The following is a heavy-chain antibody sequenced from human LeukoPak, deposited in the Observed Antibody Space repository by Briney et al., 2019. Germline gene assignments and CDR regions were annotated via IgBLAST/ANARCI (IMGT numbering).Heavy chain of an antibody. V-gene: IGHV4-30-4*08. J-gene: IGHJ4*02. CDR3: ARGYCSSTSCYPFDY. CDR2: IYYSGRT. D-gene: IGHD2-2*01. CDR1: GGSISSGDYY. Sequence: CQTLGLSCTASGGSISSGDYYWSWIRQPPGKGLEWIGYIYYSGRTYYDPSLQSRVNKSVDTSKNQFSLKLSSVTAADTAVYYCARGYCSSTSCYPFDYWGQGTLVTVSS.